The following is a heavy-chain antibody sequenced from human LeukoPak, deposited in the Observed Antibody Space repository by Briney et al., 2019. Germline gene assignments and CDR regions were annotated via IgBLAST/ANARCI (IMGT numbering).Heavy chain of an antibody. CDR2: IYYSGNT. V-gene: IGHV4-59*01. D-gene: IGHD7-27*01. CDR3: ARLWNEGNWENWFDP. Sequence: SETLSLTCTVSGGSISSYYWSWIRQPPGKGLEWIGYIYYSGNTNYNPSLKSRVTISVDTSKNQFSLKLSSVTAADTAVYYCARLWNEGNWENWFDPWGQGTLVTVSS. CDR1: GGSISSYY. J-gene: IGHJ5*02.